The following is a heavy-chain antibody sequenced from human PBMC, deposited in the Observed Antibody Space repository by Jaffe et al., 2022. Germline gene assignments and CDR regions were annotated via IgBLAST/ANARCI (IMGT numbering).Heavy chain of an antibody. CDR1: GGSISSYY. CDR2: IYYSGST. CDR3: ARGRYYDFWSGYYGDVYWFDP. D-gene: IGHD3-3*01. J-gene: IGHJ5*02. V-gene: IGHV4-59*01. Sequence: QVQLQESGPGLVKPSETLSLTCTVSGGSISSYYWSWIRQPPGKGLEWIGYIYYSGSTNYNPSLKSRVTISVDTSKNQFSLKLSSVTAADTAVYYCARGRYYDFWSGYYGDVYWFDPWGQGTLVTVSS.